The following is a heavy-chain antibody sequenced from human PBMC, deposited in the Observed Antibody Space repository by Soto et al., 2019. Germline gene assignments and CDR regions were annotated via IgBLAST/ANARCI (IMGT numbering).Heavy chain of an antibody. CDR3: ARGGVGDFVLDY. J-gene: IGHJ4*02. Sequence: QVQLVESGGGVVQPGRSLRLSCAVSGFTFSNYAIHWVRQAPGKGLEWVAVISYDGSNKYYADYVKGRFAISRDNSKSTLLMQMNSLRSEDTAMYYCARGGVGDFVLDYWGQGSLVTVSS. D-gene: IGHD2-21*02. CDR1: GFTFSNYA. CDR2: ISYDGSNK. V-gene: IGHV3-30*09.